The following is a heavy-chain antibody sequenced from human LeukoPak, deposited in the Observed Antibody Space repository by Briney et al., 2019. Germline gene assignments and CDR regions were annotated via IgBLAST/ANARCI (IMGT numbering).Heavy chain of an antibody. J-gene: IGHJ4*02. Sequence: SETLSLTCTVSGGSITNYYWSWIRQPPGKGLEWIGYIYYSGSTNYNPSLKSRVTISVDTSKNQFSLKLSSVTAADTAVYYCARGLGDYWGQGTLVTVSS. CDR3: ARGLGDY. CDR1: GGSITNYY. CDR2: IYYSGST. D-gene: IGHD3-16*01. V-gene: IGHV4-59*01.